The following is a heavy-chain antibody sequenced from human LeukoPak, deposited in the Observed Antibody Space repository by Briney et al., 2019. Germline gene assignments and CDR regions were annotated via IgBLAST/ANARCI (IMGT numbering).Heavy chain of an antibody. J-gene: IGHJ4*02. CDR3: VRDSTISGWYELGY. V-gene: IGHV3-53*01. CDR1: GFSVSASY. Sequence: GGSLRLSCAPSGFSVSASYMTWVREAPGKELESVSVISNEGATYYADSVKGRFSISRDNSKNTVSLQMNSLRAEDTAVYFCVRDSTISGWYELGYWGQGTLVTVSS. D-gene: IGHD6-19*01. CDR2: ISNEGAT.